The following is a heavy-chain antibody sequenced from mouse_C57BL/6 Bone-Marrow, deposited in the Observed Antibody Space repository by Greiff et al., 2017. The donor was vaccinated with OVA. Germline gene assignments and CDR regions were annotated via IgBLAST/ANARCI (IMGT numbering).Heavy chain of an antibody. D-gene: IGHD2-4*01. V-gene: IGHV1-54*01. Sequence: QVQLQQSGAELVRPGTSVKVSCKASGYAFTNYLIEWVKQRPGQGLEWIGVINPGSGGTNYNEKFKGKATLTADKSSSTAYMQLSSLTSEDSAVYFCARDYDYDWFACWGQGTLVTVSA. CDR1: GYAFTNYL. CDR2: INPGSGGT. CDR3: ARDYDYDWFAC. J-gene: IGHJ3*01.